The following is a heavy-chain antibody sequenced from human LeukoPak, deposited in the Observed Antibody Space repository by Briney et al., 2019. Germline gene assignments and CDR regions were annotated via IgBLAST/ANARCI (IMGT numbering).Heavy chain of an antibody. CDR3: ARRGWDGGYDSSGYYLTYYFDY. J-gene: IGHJ4*02. Sequence: SETLSLTCTVSGGSISSYYWNWIRQPPGNGLEWIGYIYYSGSTNYNPSLKSRVTISVDTSKNQFSLKLSSVTAADTAVYYCARRGWDGGYDSSGYYLTYYFDYWGQGTLVTVSS. CDR2: IYYSGST. V-gene: IGHV4-59*08. D-gene: IGHD3-22*01. CDR1: GGSISSYY.